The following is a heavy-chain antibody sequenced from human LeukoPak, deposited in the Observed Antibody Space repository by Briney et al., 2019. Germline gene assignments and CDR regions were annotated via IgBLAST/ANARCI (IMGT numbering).Heavy chain of an antibody. V-gene: IGHV4-4*07. J-gene: IGHJ2*01. CDR3: ARYCSSTNCYHWYFDL. D-gene: IGHD2-2*01. CDR2: IYTSGST. CDR1: GDSISSYY. Sequence: SETLSLTCTVSGDSISSYYWRWIRQPAGRGLEWIGRIYTSGSTNYNPSLESRVTMSVDTSKNQFSLRLSPVTAADTAVYYCARYCSSTNCYHWYFDLWGRGTLVTVSS.